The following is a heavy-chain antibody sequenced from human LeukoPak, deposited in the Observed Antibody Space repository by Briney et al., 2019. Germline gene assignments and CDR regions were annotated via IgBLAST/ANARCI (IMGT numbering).Heavy chain of an antibody. J-gene: IGHJ4*02. D-gene: IGHD5-12*01. CDR1: GYTFTNYW. V-gene: IGHV5-10-1*01. CDR3: ARQYSGYDYYFDY. CDR2: IDPSDSYT. Sequence: GESLKISSKGSGYTFTNYWISWVRQMSGKRLEWMGRIDPSDSYTNYNPSFRGHITISADKSSSTAYLHWSSLKASDTAMYFCARQYSGYDYYFDYWGQGILVTVSS.